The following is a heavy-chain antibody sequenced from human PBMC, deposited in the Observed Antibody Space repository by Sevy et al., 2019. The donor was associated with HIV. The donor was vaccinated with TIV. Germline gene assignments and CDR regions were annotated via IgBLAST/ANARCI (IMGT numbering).Heavy chain of an antibody. J-gene: IGHJ4*02. CDR1: GFTVSSNY. D-gene: IGHD2-2*01. CDR2: IKSKTDGGTT. Sequence: GGSLRLSCAASGFTVSSNYMSWVRQAPGKGLEWVGRIKSKTDGGTTDYAAPVKGRFTISRDDSKNTLYLQMNSLKTEDTAVYYCYQHDGYFDYWGQGTLVTVSS. V-gene: IGHV3-15*01. CDR3: YQHDGYFDY.